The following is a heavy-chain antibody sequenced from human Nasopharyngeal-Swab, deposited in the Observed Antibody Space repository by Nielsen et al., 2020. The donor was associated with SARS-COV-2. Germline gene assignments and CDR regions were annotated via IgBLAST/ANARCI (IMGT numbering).Heavy chain of an antibody. J-gene: IGHJ6*02. V-gene: IGHV1-46*01. Sequence: WARHAPGQGLVWMGILNPSGGSTSYAQKFQGRVTMTRDTSTSTVYMELSSLRSEDTAVYYCARAKGGDDYGDYSTYYYGMDVWGQGTTVTVSS. CDR3: ARAKGGDDYGDYSTYYYGMDV. D-gene: IGHD4-17*01. CDR2: LNPSGGST.